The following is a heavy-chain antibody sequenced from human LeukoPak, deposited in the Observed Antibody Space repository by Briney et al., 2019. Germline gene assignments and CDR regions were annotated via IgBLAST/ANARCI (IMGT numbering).Heavy chain of an antibody. V-gene: IGHV3-30*18. D-gene: IGHD3-22*01. J-gene: IGHJ4*02. CDR2: ISYDGSNK. CDR3: AKVFNDSSGIPIDY. CDR1: GFTFSSYG. Sequence: GGSLRLSCAASGFTFSSYGMHWVRQAPGKGLEWVAVISYDGSNKYYADSVKGRFTFSRDNSKNTLYLQMNSLRAEDTAVYYCAKVFNDSSGIPIDYWGQGTLVTVSS.